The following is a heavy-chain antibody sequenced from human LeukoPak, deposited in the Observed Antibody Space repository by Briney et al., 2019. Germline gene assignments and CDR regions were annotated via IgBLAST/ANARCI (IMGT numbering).Heavy chain of an antibody. V-gene: IGHV3-21*01. CDR1: GFTFSSYS. D-gene: IGHD6-19*01. Sequence: PGGSLRLSCAASGFTFSSYSMNWVRQAPGKGLEWVSSISSSSSYIYYADSVKGRFTISRDNAKNSLYLQRNSLRAEDTAVYYCARVRSSGWYDYWGQGTLVTVSS. CDR2: ISSSSSYI. J-gene: IGHJ4*02. CDR3: ARVRSSGWYDY.